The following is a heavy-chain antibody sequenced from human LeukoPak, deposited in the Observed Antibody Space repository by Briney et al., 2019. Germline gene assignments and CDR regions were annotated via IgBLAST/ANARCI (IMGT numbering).Heavy chain of an antibody. Sequence: SETLSLTCAVYGGSFSGYYWSWIRQPPGKGLEWIGEINHSGSTNYNPSLKSRVTISVDTSKNQFSLKLSSVTAADTAVYYCARVPAGTGPFDYWDQGTLVTVSS. CDR2: INHSGST. CDR1: GGSFSGYY. D-gene: IGHD6-19*01. V-gene: IGHV4-34*01. J-gene: IGHJ4*02. CDR3: ARVPAGTGPFDY.